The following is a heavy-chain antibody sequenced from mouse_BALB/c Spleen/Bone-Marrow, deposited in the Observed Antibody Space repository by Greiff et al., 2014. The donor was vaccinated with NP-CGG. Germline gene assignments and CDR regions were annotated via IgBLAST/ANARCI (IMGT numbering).Heavy chain of an antibody. J-gene: IGHJ3*01. CDR3: ARYYYGSSLFAY. CDR1: GFTIKDTY. D-gene: IGHD1-1*01. Sequence: EVQLQQSGAGLVSRGASVKFPCTVSGFTIKDTYLSWWRQRPKRGLGGFGRFDPANGNTKYDPKFQDKATITADTSSNTAYLQLSSLTSEDTAVYYCARYYYGSSLFAYWGQGTLVTVSA. V-gene: IGHV14-3*02. CDR2: FDPANGNT.